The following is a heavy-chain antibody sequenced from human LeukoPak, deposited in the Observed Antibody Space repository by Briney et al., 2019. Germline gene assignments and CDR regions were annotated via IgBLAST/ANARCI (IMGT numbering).Heavy chain of an antibody. J-gene: IGHJ4*02. CDR2: IYESGTT. Sequence: ASQTLSLTCAVYGESLNSYYWSWVRQPPGEGLEWIGEIYESGTTEYNPSLKSRVTISMVPSKQQFSLSLSSVTAADTAVYYCARGAWATRLGSWGLGTPVIVSS. CDR1: GESLNSYY. CDR3: ARGAWATRLGS. V-gene: IGHV4-34*01. D-gene: IGHD2-15*01.